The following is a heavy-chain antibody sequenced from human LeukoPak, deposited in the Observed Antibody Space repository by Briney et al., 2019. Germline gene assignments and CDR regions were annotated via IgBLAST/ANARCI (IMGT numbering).Heavy chain of an antibody. V-gene: IGHV3-66*01. CDR1: GFTVSSNY. CDR3: ARDKGYCSSTSCYAGGIDY. CDR2: IYSGGST. J-gene: IGHJ4*02. D-gene: IGHD2-2*01. Sequence: GGSLRLSCAASGFTVSSNYMSWVRQAPGKGLEWVSVIYSGGSTYYADSVKGRFTISRDNSKNTLYLQMNSLRAEDMAVYYCARDKGYCSSTSCYAGGIDYWGQGTLVTVSS.